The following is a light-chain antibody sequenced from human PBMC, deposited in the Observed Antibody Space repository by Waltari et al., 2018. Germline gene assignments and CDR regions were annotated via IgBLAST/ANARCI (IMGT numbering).Light chain of an antibody. J-gene: IGLJ3*02. V-gene: IGLV1-40*01. CDR1: TSNIRAGYD. CDR2: NNS. Sequence: QSVLTQPPAVSGAPGHRVTISCSGGTSNIRAGYDVHWYQQLPGAAPKLLISNNSMRPSGVPDLFSGSGSAASASLAIIGLQAEDEAEYYSQSDDSGLNVWVFGGGTKVSVL. CDR3: QSDDSGLNVWV.